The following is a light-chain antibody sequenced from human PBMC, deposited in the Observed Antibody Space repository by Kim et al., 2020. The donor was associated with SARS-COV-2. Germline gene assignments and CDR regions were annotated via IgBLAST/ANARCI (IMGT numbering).Light chain of an antibody. V-gene: IGLV9-49*01. Sequence: CTLSSGYSDYKVDWFQQRPGKGPHFVMRVGSSGIVESRGDGVPDRFSVLASGLNRSLTIRNIQEEDESDYHCGADHGTGSKFVWVFGGGTQLTV. CDR3: GADHGTGSKFVWV. J-gene: IGLJ3*02. CDR1: SGYSDYK. CDR2: VGSSGIVE.